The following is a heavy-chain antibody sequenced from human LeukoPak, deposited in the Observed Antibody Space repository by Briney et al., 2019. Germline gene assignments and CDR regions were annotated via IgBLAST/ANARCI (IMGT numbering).Heavy chain of an antibody. D-gene: IGHD6-6*01. V-gene: IGHV3-21*01. CDR2: ISSSSSYI. CDR1: GFTFSSYS. Sequence: GGSLRLSCAASGFTFSSYSMNWVRQAPGKGLEWVSSISSSSSYIYYADSVEGRFTISRDNAKNSLYLQMNSLRAEDTAVYYCAREDSSSSLVDYWGQGTLVTVSS. J-gene: IGHJ4*02. CDR3: AREDSSSSLVDY.